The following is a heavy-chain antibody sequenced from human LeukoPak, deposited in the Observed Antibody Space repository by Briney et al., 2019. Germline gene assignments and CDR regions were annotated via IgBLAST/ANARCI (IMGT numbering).Heavy chain of an antibody. Sequence: SETLSLTCTVSGGSNNSYYWSWIRQPPGKGLEWIGYTHPSGNTNYSPSLKSRVTISIDTSRNQFSLKLSSVTAADTAVYYCARHGGTSGWATYYFDYWGQGTLVTVSS. V-gene: IGHV4-4*09. CDR2: THPSGNT. CDR3: ARHGGTSGWATYYFDY. D-gene: IGHD6-19*01. J-gene: IGHJ4*02. CDR1: GGSNNSYY.